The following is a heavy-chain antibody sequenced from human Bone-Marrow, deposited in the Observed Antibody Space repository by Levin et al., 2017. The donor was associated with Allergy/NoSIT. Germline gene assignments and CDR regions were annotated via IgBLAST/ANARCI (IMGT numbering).Heavy chain of an antibody. D-gene: IGHD1-26*01. CDR1: GFTFRNYV. J-gene: IGHJ3*02. Sequence: GESLKISCAASGFTFRNYVMNWVRQAPGKGLEWVSYISSTATHIYDADSVKGRFTISRDNAKNSLYLQMNNLRVEDTALYYCARGGVGVDIGAFDIWGQGTMVTVSS. CDR2: ISSTATHI. CDR3: ARGGVGVDIGAFDI. V-gene: IGHV3-48*03.